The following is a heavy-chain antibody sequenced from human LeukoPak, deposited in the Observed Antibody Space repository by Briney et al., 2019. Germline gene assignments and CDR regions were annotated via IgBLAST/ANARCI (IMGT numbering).Heavy chain of an antibody. J-gene: IGHJ5*02. D-gene: IGHD3-16*02. CDR2: ISGSGGST. CDR1: GFTFSSYA. CDR3: AKGPYDYVRGSYRPETYNWFDP. V-gene: IGHV3-23*01. Sequence: GGSLRLSCAASGFTFSSYAMSWVRQAPGKGLEGVSAISGSGGSTYYADSVKGRFTISRDNSKNTLYLQMNSLRAEDTAVYYCAKGPYDYVRGSYRPETYNWFDPWGQGTLVTVSS.